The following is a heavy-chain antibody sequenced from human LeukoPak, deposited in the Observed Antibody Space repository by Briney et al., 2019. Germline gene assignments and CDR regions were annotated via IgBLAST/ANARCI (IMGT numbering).Heavy chain of an antibody. CDR2: IRSKANSYAT. CDR3: GAHYYDSSGYYYVVDN. Sequence: PGGSLRLSCAASGFTFSGSAMHWVRQASGKGLEWVGRIRSKANSYATAYAASVKGRFTISRDDSKNTAYLQMNSLKTEDTAVYYCGAHYYDSSGYYYVVDNWGQGTLVTVSS. V-gene: IGHV3-73*01. J-gene: IGHJ4*02. CDR1: GFTFSGSA. D-gene: IGHD3-22*01.